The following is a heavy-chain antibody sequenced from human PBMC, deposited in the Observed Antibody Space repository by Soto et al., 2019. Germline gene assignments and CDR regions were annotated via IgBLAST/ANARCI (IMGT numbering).Heavy chain of an antibody. J-gene: IGHJ4*02. V-gene: IGHV4-31*01. CDR2: IYYSGST. Sequence: QVQLQESGPGLVKPSQTLSLTCTVSGGSISSGSYYWSWIRHHPGKGLEWIGYIYYSGSTYYNPSLKSLVNISVASSKNQFSLQLSSVTAADTAVYYCARQVGSSWSGNYFDYWGQGNLVTVAS. CDR3: ARQVGSSWSGNYFDY. D-gene: IGHD6-13*01. CDR1: GGSISSGSYY.